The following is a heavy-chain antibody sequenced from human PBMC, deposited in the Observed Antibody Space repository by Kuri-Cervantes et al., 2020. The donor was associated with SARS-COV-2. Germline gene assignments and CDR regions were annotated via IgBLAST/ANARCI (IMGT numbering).Heavy chain of an antibody. CDR3: ATHRMITFGGVIPSMMDAFDI. Sequence: ASVKVSCKVSGYTLTELSMHWVRQAPGKGLEWMGGFDPEDGETIYAQKFQGRVTMTEDTSTDTAYMELSSLRSEDTAVYYCATHRMITFGGVIPSMMDAFDIWGQGTLVTVSS. D-gene: IGHD3-16*02. CDR2: FDPEDGET. V-gene: IGHV1-24*01. CDR1: GYTLTELS. J-gene: IGHJ3*02.